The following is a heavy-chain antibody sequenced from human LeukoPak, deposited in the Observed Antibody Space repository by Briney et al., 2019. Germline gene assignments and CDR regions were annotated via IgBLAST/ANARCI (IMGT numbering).Heavy chain of an antibody. CDR3: AKDATPLLLWFGESVFGYFDY. V-gene: IGHV3-23*01. CDR2: ISGSGGST. D-gene: IGHD3-10*01. Sequence: QPGGPLRLSCAASGFTFSSYAMSWVRQAPGKGLEWVSAISGSGGSTYYADSVKGRFTISRDNSKNTLYLQMNSLRVEDTAVYYCAKDATPLLLWFGESVFGYFDYWGQGTLVTVSS. J-gene: IGHJ4*02. CDR1: GFTFSSYA.